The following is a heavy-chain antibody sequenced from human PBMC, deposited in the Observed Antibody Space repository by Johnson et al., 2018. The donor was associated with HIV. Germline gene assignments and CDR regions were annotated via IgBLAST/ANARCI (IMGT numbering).Heavy chain of an antibody. CDR1: AFTFDDYG. CDR3: ARNYGSGTYFCNEAFDM. J-gene: IGHJ3*02. CDR2: INWNGERT. V-gene: IGHV3-20*04. Sequence: VQLVESGGGVVRPGGSLTLSCEASAFTFDDYGMSWVRQGPGKGPEWVSGINWNGERTGYAESVKGRFNIFRDHAKNSTYLEMNSLRVEDTALYYCARNYGSGTYFCNEAFDMWGQGTRVIVSS. D-gene: IGHD3-10*01.